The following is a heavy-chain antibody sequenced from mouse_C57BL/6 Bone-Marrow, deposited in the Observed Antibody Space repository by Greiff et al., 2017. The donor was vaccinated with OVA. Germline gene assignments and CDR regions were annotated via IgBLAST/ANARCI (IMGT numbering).Heavy chain of an antibody. J-gene: IGHJ3*01. CDR2: ILPGSGST. V-gene: IGHV1-9*01. Sequence: VKLMESGAELMKPGDSVKLSCKATGYTFTGYWIAWVKQRPGHGLEWIGAILPGSGSTTYNEKFKGKATFTADKSSNTAYMQLSSLTTEDSAIYYCARSRIYYDYSYWGQGTLVTVSA. CDR1: GYTFTGYW. CDR3: ARSRIYYDYSY. D-gene: IGHD2-4*01.